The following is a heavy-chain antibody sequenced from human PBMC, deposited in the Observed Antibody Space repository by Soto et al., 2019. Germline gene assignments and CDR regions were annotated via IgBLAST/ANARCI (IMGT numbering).Heavy chain of an antibody. CDR2: ISGSGDST. D-gene: IGHD6-19*01. Sequence: GGSLRLSCAASGFTFSSYAMSWVRQAPGKGLEWVSGISGSGDSTYYADSVKGRFTISRDNSKNTLYLQMNRLRAEDTAVYYCAKGVPGIAVAGTEYFQHWGQGT. V-gene: IGHV3-23*01. CDR1: GFTFSSYA. CDR3: AKGVPGIAVAGTEYFQH. J-gene: IGHJ1*01.